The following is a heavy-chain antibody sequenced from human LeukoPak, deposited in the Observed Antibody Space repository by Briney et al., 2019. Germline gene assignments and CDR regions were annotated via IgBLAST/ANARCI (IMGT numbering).Heavy chain of an antibody. V-gene: IGHV1-18*01. J-gene: IGHJ5*02. CDR2: ISAYNGNT. CDR3: ARGRRDSSSAFWFDP. CDR1: GYTFTSYG. Sequence: GASVKVSCKASGYTFTSYGISWVRQAPGQGLEWMGWISAYNGNTNYAQKLQGRVTMTTDTSTSTAYMELSSLRSEDTAVYYCARGRRDSSSAFWFDPWGQGTLVTVSS. D-gene: IGHD6-6*01.